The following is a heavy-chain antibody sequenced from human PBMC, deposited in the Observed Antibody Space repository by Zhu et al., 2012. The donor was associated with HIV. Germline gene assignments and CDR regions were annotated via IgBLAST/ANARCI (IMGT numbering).Heavy chain of an antibody. D-gene: IGHD3-10*01. CDR3: ARADGSGTYYYYYMDV. Sequence: QVQLQESGPGLVKPSQTLSLTCTVSGGSISSGDYYWSWIRQPPGKGLEWIAYIRHSGTTYYNPSLKSRLSISIDTSKNQFSLRLSSVSAADTAVYFCARADGSGTYYYYYMDVWGKGTTVTVSS. J-gene: IGHJ6*03. V-gene: IGHV4-30-4*08. CDR1: GGSISSGDYY. CDR2: IRHSGTT.